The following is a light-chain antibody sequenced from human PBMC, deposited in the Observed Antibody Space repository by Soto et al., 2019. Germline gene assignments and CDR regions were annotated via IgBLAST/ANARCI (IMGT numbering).Light chain of an antibody. CDR3: SSYTSSSPPLNVV. CDR1: SSDVGGYNY. Sequence: QSALTQPASVSGSPGQSITISCTGTSSDVGGYNYVSWYQQHPGKAPKLMIYDVSNRPSGVSNRFSGSKSGNTASLTISGLQADDEADYYCSSYTSSSPPLNVVVGGGTKLTV. J-gene: IGLJ2*01. V-gene: IGLV2-14*01. CDR2: DVS.